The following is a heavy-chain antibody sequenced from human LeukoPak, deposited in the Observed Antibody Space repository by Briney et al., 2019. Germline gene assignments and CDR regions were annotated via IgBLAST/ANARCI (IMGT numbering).Heavy chain of an antibody. CDR3: ARDLSSTANWELDY. D-gene: IGHD7-27*01. CDR1: GYTFIHYF. Sequence: AAVKVSCKASGYTFIHYFMHWVRQAPGQGPEWMGRVNSNSGDTEYAQNFQGRVPMTRDTTITTVYMELISLTSDDTAVYYCARDLSSTANWELDYWGQGTLVTVSS. J-gene: IGHJ4*02. V-gene: IGHV1-2*06. CDR2: VNSNSGDT.